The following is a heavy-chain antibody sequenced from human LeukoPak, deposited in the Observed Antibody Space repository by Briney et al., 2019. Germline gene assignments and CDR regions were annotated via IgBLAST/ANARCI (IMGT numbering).Heavy chain of an antibody. Sequence: GASRQTCGEGAGSIFTSYWIGGGRELPGKRMEWIGIIYPGGSFTRYSPSFQGQVTISADKSISTAYLQWSSLKASDTAMYYCARLLNWVDYWGQGTLVTVSS. CDR1: GSIFTSYW. J-gene: IGHJ4*02. CDR3: ARLLNWVDY. V-gene: IGHV5-51*01. CDR2: IYPGGSFT. D-gene: IGHD7-27*01.